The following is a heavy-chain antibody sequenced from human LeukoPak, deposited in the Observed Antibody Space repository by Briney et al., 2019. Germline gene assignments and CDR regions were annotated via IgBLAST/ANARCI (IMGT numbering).Heavy chain of an antibody. V-gene: IGHV3-23*01. CDR3: AKDGPSSGWSRGDFDY. J-gene: IGHJ4*02. D-gene: IGHD6-19*01. CDR1: GFTFSSYA. Sequence: PGGSLRLSCAASGFTFSSYAMSWVRQAPGKGLEWVSSISGSGVSTFYADSVKGRLTISRDNSENTLFLRLNSLRAEDTALYYCAKDGPSSGWSRGDFDYWGQGSLVTVSS. CDR2: ISGSGVST.